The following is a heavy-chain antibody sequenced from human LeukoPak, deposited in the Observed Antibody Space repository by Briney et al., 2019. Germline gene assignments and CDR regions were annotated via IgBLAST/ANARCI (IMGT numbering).Heavy chain of an antibody. Sequence: GGSLRLSCAASGFTFSSYAVHWVRQAPGKGLEWVAVISYDGSNKYHADSVKGRFTISRDNSKNTLYLQMNSLRAEDTAVYYCARDPLTALTSGSYAPYYFDYWGQGTLVTVSS. CDR2: ISYDGSNK. J-gene: IGHJ4*02. CDR3: ARDPLTALTSGSYAPYYFDY. D-gene: IGHD1-26*01. V-gene: IGHV3-30-3*01. CDR1: GFTFSSYA.